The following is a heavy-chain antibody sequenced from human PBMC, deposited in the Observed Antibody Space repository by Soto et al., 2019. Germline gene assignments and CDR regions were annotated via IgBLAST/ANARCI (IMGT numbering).Heavy chain of an antibody. CDR3: ARESIAAAGKGAYYYYYYGMDV. CDR2: INHSGST. D-gene: IGHD6-13*01. J-gene: IGHJ6*02. CDR1: GGSFSGYY. Sequence: SETLSLTCAVYGGSFSGYYWSWIRQPPGKGLEWIGEINHSGSTNYNPSLKSRVTISVDTSKNQFSLKLSSVTAADTAVYYCARESIAAAGKGAYYYYYYGMDVWGQGTTVTVSS. V-gene: IGHV4-34*01.